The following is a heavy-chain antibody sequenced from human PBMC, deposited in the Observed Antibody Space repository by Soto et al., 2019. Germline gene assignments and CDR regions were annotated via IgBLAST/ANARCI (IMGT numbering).Heavy chain of an antibody. CDR1: GGSFSGYY. CDR3: ARGFPRGDYAIDY. Sequence: PSETLSLTCAVYGGSFSGYYWSWIRQPPGKGLEWIGEINHSGSTNYNPSLKSRVTISVDTSKNQFSLKLSSVTAADTAVYYCARGFPRGDYAIDYWGQGTLVTVSS. J-gene: IGHJ4*02. D-gene: IGHD4-17*01. CDR2: INHSGST. V-gene: IGHV4-34*01.